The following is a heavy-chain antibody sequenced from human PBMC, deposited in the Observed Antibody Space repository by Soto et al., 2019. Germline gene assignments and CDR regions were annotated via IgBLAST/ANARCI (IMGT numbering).Heavy chain of an antibody. D-gene: IGHD6-19*01. CDR1: GYTFTSYG. V-gene: IGHV1-18*01. CDR3: ARHVAQGDGIAVASDY. Sequence: QVQLVQSGAEVKKPGASVKVSCKASGYTFTSYGISWVRQAPGQGLEWMGWISAYNGNTNYAQKLQGRVTMTTDTSTSTDYRELSSLRSDDTAVYYCARHVAQGDGIAVASDYWGQGTLVSVSS. J-gene: IGHJ4*02. CDR2: ISAYNGNT.